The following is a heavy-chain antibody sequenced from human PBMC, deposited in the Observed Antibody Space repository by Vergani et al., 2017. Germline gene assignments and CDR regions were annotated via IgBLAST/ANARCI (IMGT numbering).Heavy chain of an antibody. CDR2: INPSGGST. CDR3: ARVESTRGY. D-gene: IGHD1-1*01. J-gene: IGHJ4*02. CDR1: GYTFTSYY. V-gene: IGHV1-46*01. Sequence: QGQLAQSGAEVKKPGSSVKVSCKASGYTFTSYYMHWVRQAPGQGLEWMGIINPSGGSTSYAQKFQGRVTITADESTSTAYMELSSLRSEDTAVYYCARVESTRGYWGQGTLVTVSS.